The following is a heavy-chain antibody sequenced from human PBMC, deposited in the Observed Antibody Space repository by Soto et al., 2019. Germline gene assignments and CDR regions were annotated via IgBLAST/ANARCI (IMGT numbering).Heavy chain of an antibody. CDR3: ARDGISGYPYHNWFDP. CDR2: ISAYNGNT. D-gene: IGHD3-22*01. J-gene: IGHJ5*02. V-gene: IGHV1-18*01. Sequence: ASVKVSCKASGYTFTSYGISWVRRAPGQGLEWMGWISAYNGNTNYAQELQGRVTMTTDTSTSTAYMELRSLRSDDTAVYYCARDGISGYPYHNWFDPWGQGTLVTVSS. CDR1: GYTFTSYG.